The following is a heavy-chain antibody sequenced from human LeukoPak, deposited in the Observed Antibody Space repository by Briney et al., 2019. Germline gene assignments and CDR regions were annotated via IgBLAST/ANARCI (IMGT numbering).Heavy chain of an antibody. CDR2: ISSSSGTI. CDR1: GFTFSSYG. CDR3: VRDRAGGNSVWFDP. J-gene: IGHJ5*02. Sequence: GGSLRLSCAASGFTFSSYGMDWVRQAPGXGLEWISFISSSSGTIYYTDSVKGRFTISRDNAKNSLYLQMNSLRDEDTAMYYCVRDRAGGNSVWFDPWGQGTLVTVSS. V-gene: IGHV3-48*02. D-gene: IGHD4-23*01.